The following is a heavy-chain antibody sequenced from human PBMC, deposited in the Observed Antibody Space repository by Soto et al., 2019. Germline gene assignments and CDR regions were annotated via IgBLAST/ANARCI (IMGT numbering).Heavy chain of an antibody. V-gene: IGHV4-31*03. Sequence: SETLSLTCTVSGGSISSVGYYWSWIRQHPGKGLEWIGYIYYSGSTYYNPSLKSRVTISVDTSKNQFSLKLSSVTAADTAVYYCAREGKWLQPGXFDYWGQGTLVXVXS. CDR3: AREGKWLQPGXFDY. CDR2: IYYSGST. CDR1: GGSISSVGYY. D-gene: IGHD5-12*01. J-gene: IGHJ4*02.